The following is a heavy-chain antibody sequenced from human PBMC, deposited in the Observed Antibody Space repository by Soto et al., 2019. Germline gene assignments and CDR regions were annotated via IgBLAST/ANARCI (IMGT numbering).Heavy chain of an antibody. CDR2: INAGNGNT. CDR1: GYTFTSYA. J-gene: IGHJ4*02. CDR3: ARVVVGATPVDY. Sequence: QVQLVQSGAEEKKPGASVKVSCKASGYTFTSYAMHWVRQAPGQRLEWMGWINAGNGNTKYSQKFQGRITITRATSASTAYMELSSLRSEDTAVYYCARVVVGATPVDYWGQGTLVTVSS. D-gene: IGHD1-26*01. V-gene: IGHV1-3*05.